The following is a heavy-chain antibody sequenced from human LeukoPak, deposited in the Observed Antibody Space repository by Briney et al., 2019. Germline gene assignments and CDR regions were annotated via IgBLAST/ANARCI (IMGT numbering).Heavy chain of an antibody. CDR2: INWNGGST. CDR1: GFTFDDHG. CDR3: ARAGEPRYGFWSGYYVGAFDI. V-gene: IGHV3-20*04. Sequence: GGSLRLSCAASGFTFDDHGMSWVRQAPGKGLEWVSGINWNGGSTGYADSVKGRFTISRDNAKNSLYLQMNSLRAEDTALYYCARAGEPRYGFWSGYYVGAFDIWGQGTMVTVSS. J-gene: IGHJ3*02. D-gene: IGHD3-3*01.